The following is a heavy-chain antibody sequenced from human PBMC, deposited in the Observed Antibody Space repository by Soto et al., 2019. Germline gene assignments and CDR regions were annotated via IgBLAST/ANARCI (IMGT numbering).Heavy chain of an antibody. D-gene: IGHD3-3*01. Sequence: GVSLRLSCAASGFTFSSYAMHWVRQAPGKGLEWVAVISYDGSNKYYADSVKGRFTISRDNSKNTLYLQMNSLRAEDTAVYYCAREYDFWGGQGYNWFDPWGQGT. CDR2: ISYDGSNK. J-gene: IGHJ5*02. CDR3: AREYDFWGGQGYNWFDP. V-gene: IGHV3-30-3*01. CDR1: GFTFSSYA.